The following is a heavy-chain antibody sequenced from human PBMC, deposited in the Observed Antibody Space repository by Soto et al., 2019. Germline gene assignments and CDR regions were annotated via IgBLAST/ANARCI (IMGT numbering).Heavy chain of an antibody. J-gene: IGHJ4*02. CDR1: GYTFTSYS. CDR3: ARVEGSASLAGD. V-gene: IGHV1-3*02. CDR2: SNAGNGNT. D-gene: IGHD3-16*01. Sequence: ASVKVSCKASGYTFTSYSMHWVRQAPGQRLEWMGWSNAGNGNTKYSQEFQGRVTITRDTSASTAYMDLTRLTSDDTATYYCARVEGSASLAGDWGQGTQVTVSS.